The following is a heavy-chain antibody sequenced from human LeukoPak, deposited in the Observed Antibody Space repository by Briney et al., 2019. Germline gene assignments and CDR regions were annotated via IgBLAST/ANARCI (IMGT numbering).Heavy chain of an antibody. Sequence: PGGSLRLTCAASGFRFSDYWMTRVRQAPGKGLEWVANIKRDGSEKFYVDSVKGRFTISRDNAKNSLYLQTNSLRAEDTAVYFCARDAGNSGYDLFDYWGQGTLVTVSS. CDR2: IKRDGSEK. CDR3: ARDAGNSGYDLFDY. D-gene: IGHD5-12*01. V-gene: IGHV3-7*04. J-gene: IGHJ4*02. CDR1: GFRFSDYW.